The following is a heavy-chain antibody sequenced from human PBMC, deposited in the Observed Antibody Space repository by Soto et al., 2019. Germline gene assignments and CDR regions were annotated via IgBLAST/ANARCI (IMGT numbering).Heavy chain of an antibody. V-gene: IGHV4-34*01. J-gene: IGHJ5*02. CDR2: INHSGST. CDR3: ARVALYCSGGSCYSVGWFDP. Sequence: SETLSLTCAVYGLTLSGYYWGWVRQPPGKGLEWVGEINHSGSTNYNPSLKSRVTISVDTSKNQFSLKLSSVTAADTAVYYCARVALYCSGGSCYSVGWFDPWGQGTLVTVSS. D-gene: IGHD2-15*01. CDR1: GLTLSGYY.